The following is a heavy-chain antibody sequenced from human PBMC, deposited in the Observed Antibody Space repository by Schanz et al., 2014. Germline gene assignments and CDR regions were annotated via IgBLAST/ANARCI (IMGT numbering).Heavy chain of an antibody. V-gene: IGHV3-23*01. CDR2: ISWNSGTI. J-gene: IGHJ4*02. CDR1: GLIFSNYV. Sequence: EVQLLESGGGLVQPGGSLKLSCAASGLIFSNYVMSWVRQAPGKGLEWVSVISWNSGTIGYADSVKGRFTISRDNAKSSLYLQMNSLRAEDTAVYYCARPPHDSSGYYPFDYWGQGTLVTVSS. D-gene: IGHD3-22*01. CDR3: ARPPHDSSGYYPFDY.